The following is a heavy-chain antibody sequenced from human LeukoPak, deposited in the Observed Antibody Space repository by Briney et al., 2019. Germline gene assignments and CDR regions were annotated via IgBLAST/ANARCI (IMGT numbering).Heavy chain of an antibody. D-gene: IGHD5-12*01. CDR1: GFTFSSYG. CDR2: IRYDGSNK. CDR3: AKAARDGYDYRFDY. V-gene: IGHV3-30*02. Sequence: GGSLRLSCAASGFTFSSYGMHWVRQAPGKGLEWVAFIRYDGSNKYYADSVKGRFTISRDNSKNTLYLQMNSLRAEDTAVYYCAKAARDGYDYRFDYWGQGTLVTISS. J-gene: IGHJ4*02.